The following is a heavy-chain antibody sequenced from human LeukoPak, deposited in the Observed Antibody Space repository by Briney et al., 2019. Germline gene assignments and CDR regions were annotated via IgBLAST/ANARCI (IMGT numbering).Heavy chain of an antibody. J-gene: IGHJ4*02. D-gene: IGHD2-15*01. CDR1: GYTFTSYG. V-gene: IGHV1-18*01. Sequence: ASVKVSCKASGYTFTSYGISWVRQAPGQGLEGMGWISAYNGNTNYAQKLQRRVNMTTDTSTSTAYMELRSLRSDDTVVYYWARDKVPTATAFEADYWGQGTLVTLSS. CDR2: ISAYNGNT. CDR3: ARDKVPTATAFEADY.